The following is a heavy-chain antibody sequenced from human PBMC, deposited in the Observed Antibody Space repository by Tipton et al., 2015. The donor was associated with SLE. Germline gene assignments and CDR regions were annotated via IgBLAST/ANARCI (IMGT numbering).Heavy chain of an antibody. J-gene: IGHJ6*02. CDR3: AREKEDYGDYSAEYYYYGMDV. D-gene: IGHD4-17*01. Sequence: LSLICAASGFTFSSYAMHWVRQAPGKGLEWVAVISYDGSNKYYADSVKGRFTISRDNSKNTLYLQMNSLRAEDTAVYYCAREKEDYGDYSAEYYYYGMDVWDQGP. CDR1: GFTFSSYA. CDR2: ISYDGSNK. V-gene: IGHV3-30*04.